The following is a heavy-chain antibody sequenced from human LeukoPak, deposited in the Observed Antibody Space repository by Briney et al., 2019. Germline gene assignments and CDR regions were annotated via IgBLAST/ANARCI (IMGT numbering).Heavy chain of an antibody. CDR2: IHYSGTT. CDR1: GASISSSSYY. CDR3: ARRGNSYGRRDFDY. Sequence: PSETLSLTCTVSGASISSSSYYWAWIRQPPGKGLEWIGSIHYSGTTYYNPSLRSRVTISVDSSKNQFSLKLSSATASDTALYYCARRGNSYGRRDFDYWGQGILVTVSS. V-gene: IGHV4-39*01. J-gene: IGHJ4*02. D-gene: IGHD5-18*01.